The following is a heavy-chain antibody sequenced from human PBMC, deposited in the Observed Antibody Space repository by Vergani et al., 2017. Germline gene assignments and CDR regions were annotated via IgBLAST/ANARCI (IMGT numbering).Heavy chain of an antibody. V-gene: IGHV3-30*02. D-gene: IGHD3-22*01. Sequence: VLLVESGGGVVQPGGSLRLSCAASGFTFSNYGMHWVRQAPGKGLEWVAFIRYDGTKRLYGDSVKGRFTISRDNSQTTVFLQMNSLRADDSAVYYCTKAGQYDSDNFHDSWGQGALVTVAS. CDR2: IRYDGTKR. CDR3: TKAGQYDSDNFHDS. J-gene: IGHJ1*01. CDR1: GFTFSNYG.